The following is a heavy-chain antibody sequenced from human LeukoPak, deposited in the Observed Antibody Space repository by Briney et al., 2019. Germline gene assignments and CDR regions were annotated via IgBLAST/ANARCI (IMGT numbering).Heavy chain of an antibody. D-gene: IGHD5-18*01. CDR1: GGSISSYY. CDR2: IYYSGST. CDR3: ARAGYSYALDY. V-gene: IGHV4-59*01. Sequence: PSETLSLTCTVSGGSISSYYWSWIRQPPGKGLEWIGYIYYSGSTNYNPSLKSRVTISVDTSKNQFSLKLSSVTAADTAVYYCARAGYSYALDYWGQGTLVTVSS. J-gene: IGHJ4*02.